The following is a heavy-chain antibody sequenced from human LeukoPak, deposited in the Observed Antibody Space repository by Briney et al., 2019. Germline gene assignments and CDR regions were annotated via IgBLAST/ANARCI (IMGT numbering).Heavy chain of an antibody. J-gene: IGHJ5*02. CDR3: ARRYYYGSGSYYKENNWFDP. V-gene: IGHV4-34*01. D-gene: IGHD3-10*01. CDR2: INHSGST. CDR1: GGSFSGYY. Sequence: SETLSLTCAVYGGSFSGYYWSWIRQPPGKGLEWIGEINHSGSTNYNPSLKSRVTISGDTSKNQFSLKLSSVTAADTAVYYCARRYYYGSGSYYKENNWFDPWGQGTLVTVSS.